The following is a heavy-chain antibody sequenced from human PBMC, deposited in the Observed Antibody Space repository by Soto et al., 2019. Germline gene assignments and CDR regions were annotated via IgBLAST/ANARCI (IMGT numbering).Heavy chain of an antibody. CDR1: GFTFDDYA. V-gene: IGHV3-9*01. CDR3: AKGGYYYENSGSSPWYYYGMDV. D-gene: IGHD3-22*01. J-gene: IGHJ6*02. Sequence: PWGSLRLSCAASGFTFDDYAMHWVRQAPGKGLEGVSGISWNSGSIGYADSVKGRFTISRDNAKNSLYLHTNSLRTEDTALYYCAKGGYYYENSGSSPWYYYGMDVWGQGTTVTVSS. CDR2: ISWNSGSI.